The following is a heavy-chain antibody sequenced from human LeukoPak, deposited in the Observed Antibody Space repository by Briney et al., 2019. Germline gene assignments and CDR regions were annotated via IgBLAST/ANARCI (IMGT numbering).Heavy chain of an antibody. CDR3: ARIAVAEYYYGMDV. V-gene: IGHV4-39*07. Sequence: SETLSLTCTVSGGSISSSSYYWGWIRQPPGKGLEWIGSIYYSGSTYYNPSLKSRVTISVDTSKNQFSLKLSSVTAADTAVYYCARIAVAEYYYGMDVWGQGTTVTVSS. CDR1: GGSISSSSYY. D-gene: IGHD6-19*01. CDR2: IYYSGST. J-gene: IGHJ6*02.